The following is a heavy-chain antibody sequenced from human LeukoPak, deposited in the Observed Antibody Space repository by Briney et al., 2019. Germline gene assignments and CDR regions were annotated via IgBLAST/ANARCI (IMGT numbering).Heavy chain of an antibody. D-gene: IGHD4-23*01. CDR1: GFTFSSYE. Sequence: GGSLRLSCAASGFTFSSYEMNWVRQAPGKGLEWVSYISSGGSTIYYADSVKGRFTISRDNAKNSLYLQMNSLRAEDTALYYCARDGDTVLTRGYYYYMDVWGKGTTVTVSS. CDR2: ISSGGSTI. J-gene: IGHJ6*03. V-gene: IGHV3-48*03. CDR3: ARDGDTVLTRGYYYYMDV.